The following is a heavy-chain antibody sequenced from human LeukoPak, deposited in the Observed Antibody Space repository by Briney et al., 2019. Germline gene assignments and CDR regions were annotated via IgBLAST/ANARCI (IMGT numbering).Heavy chain of an antibody. V-gene: IGHV3-7*04. J-gene: IGHJ3*02. Sequence: GGSLRLSCAASGFTFSSYWMSWVRQAPGKGLEWVANIKQDGSEKYYVDSVKGRFTISRDNAKNTLYLQMNSLRAEDTAVYYRARDRDYYDSSGYSDAFDIWGQGTMVTVSS. CDR2: IKQDGSEK. CDR3: ARDRDYYDSSGYSDAFDI. D-gene: IGHD3-22*01. CDR1: GFTFSSYW.